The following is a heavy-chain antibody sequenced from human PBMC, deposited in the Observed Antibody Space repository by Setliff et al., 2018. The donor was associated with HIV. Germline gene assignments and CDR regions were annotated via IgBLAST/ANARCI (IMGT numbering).Heavy chain of an antibody. CDR2: IYTSGST. V-gene: IGHV4-4*07. D-gene: IGHD3-16*02. J-gene: IGHJ4*02. CDR1: GGSISSYY. Sequence: SETLSLTCTVSGGSISSYYWSWIRQPAGKGLEWIGRIYTSGSTNYNPSLKSRVTMSVDTSKNQFSLKLSSVTAADTAVYYCARGSDYIWGNYRFPFDYWGQGTLVTVSS. CDR3: ARGSDYIWGNYRFPFDY.